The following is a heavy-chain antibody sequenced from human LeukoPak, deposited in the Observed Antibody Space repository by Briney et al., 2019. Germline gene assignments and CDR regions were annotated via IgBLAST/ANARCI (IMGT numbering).Heavy chain of an antibody. D-gene: IGHD6-19*01. CDR2: ISGSGSTI. CDR1: GFTFSSYE. CDR3: ATIGDPVAGTTQALL. V-gene: IGHV3-48*03. J-gene: IGHJ4*02. Sequence: GSLRLSCAASGFTFSSYEMNCVRQAPGKGLEWVSYISGSGSTIYYGDSLKGRFTISRDNANNSLYLQMNSLRVEDTAVYYCATIGDPVAGTTQALLWGQGTLVTVSS.